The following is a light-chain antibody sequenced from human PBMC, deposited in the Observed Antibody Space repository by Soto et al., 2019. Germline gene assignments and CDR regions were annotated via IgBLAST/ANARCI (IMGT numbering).Light chain of an antibody. J-gene: IGKJ4*01. CDR3: QKYNSAPLT. Sequence: DIQLTQSPSFLSPSIGESVTITCRASQVISTSLAWYQVKPGKAPKLLIYAASTLESGVPSRFSATVSGTEFTLTISSLEPEDVATYYCQKYNSAPLTFGGGTRVEIK. CDR1: QVISTS. CDR2: AAS. V-gene: IGKV1-9*01.